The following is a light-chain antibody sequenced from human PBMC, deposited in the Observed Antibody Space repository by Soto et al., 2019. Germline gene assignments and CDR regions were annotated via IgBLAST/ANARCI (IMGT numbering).Light chain of an antibody. CDR1: QGIGND. CDR3: LQHNSYPWT. J-gene: IGKJ1*01. V-gene: IGKV1-17*01. Sequence: DSQMTQSPSSLSASVGDRVTITCRTSQGIGNDLGWYQQKPGKAPNRLIYAAATLQSGVPSRFSGSGSGTEFTLTISSLQPEDFATYYCLQHNSYPWTFGQGTKVDI. CDR2: AAA.